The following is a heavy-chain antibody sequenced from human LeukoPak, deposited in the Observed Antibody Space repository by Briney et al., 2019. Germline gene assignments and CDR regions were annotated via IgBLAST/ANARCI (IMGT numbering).Heavy chain of an antibody. Sequence: SETLSLTCTVSGGSISSSSYYWGWIRQPPGKGLEWIGSIYYSGSTYYNPSLKSRVTISVDTSKNQFSLKLSSVTAADTAVYYCARITGGYSYGFDYWGQGTLVTVSS. CDR1: GGSISSSSYY. CDR3: ARITGGYSYGFDY. D-gene: IGHD5-18*01. CDR2: IYYSGST. V-gene: IGHV4-39*07. J-gene: IGHJ4*02.